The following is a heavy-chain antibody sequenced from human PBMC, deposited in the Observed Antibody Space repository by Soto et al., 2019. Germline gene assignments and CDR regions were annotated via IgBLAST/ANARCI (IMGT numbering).Heavy chain of an antibody. J-gene: IGHJ5*01. CDR1: GFTFSTYS. V-gene: IGHV3-48*02. D-gene: IGHD3-16*01. Sequence: EVQLVESGGGLVQPGGSLRLSCATSGFTFSTYSMNWVRQAPGKGLEWVSYISNSGGTIFYADSVKGRFTIARDNAKNSLYLQMNSLGDGDSAVYYCAKDVHTDFMHNWFDSWGQGTLVTVSS. CDR3: AKDVHTDFMHNWFDS. CDR2: ISNSGGTI.